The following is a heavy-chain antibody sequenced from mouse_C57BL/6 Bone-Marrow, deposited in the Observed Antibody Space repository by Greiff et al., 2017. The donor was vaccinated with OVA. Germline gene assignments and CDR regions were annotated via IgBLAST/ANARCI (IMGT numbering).Heavy chain of an antibody. CDR1: GYTFTSYG. CDR2: IYPRSGNT. V-gene: IGHV1-81*01. Sequence: QVQLQQSGAELARPGASVKLSCKASGYTFTSYGISWVKQRTGQGLEWIGEIYPRSGNTYYNEKFKGKATLTADKSSSTAYMELRILTSEDSAVYFCARVDYDYDAWFAYWGQGTLVTVSA. CDR3: ARVDYDYDAWFAY. J-gene: IGHJ3*01. D-gene: IGHD2-4*01.